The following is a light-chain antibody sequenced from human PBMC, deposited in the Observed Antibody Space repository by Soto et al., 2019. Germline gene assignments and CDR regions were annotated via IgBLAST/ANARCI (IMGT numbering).Light chain of an antibody. CDR1: QSISSW. CDR2: KAS. J-gene: IGKJ1*01. CDR3: QQYNSSPWT. V-gene: IGKV1-5*03. Sequence: DIQMTQSPSTLSASVGDRATITCRASQSISSWLAWYHQKPGKAPKLLIYKASSLESGVPSRFSGSGSGTEFTLTISSLQPDDFATYYCQQYNSSPWTFGQGTKVEIK.